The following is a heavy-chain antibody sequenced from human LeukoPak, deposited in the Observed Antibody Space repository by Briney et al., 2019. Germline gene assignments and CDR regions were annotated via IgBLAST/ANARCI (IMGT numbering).Heavy chain of an antibody. Sequence: SETLSLTCTVSGGSISSSSYYWGWIRQPPGKGLEWIGSIYYSGSTYYNPSLKSRVTISVDTSKNQFSLKLTSVTAADTAVYHCARLIPAATLRLYYYYGMDVWGQGTTVTVSS. J-gene: IGHJ6*02. CDR3: ARLIPAATLRLYYYYGMDV. V-gene: IGHV4-39*01. CDR2: IYYSGST. D-gene: IGHD2-2*01. CDR1: GGSISSSSYY.